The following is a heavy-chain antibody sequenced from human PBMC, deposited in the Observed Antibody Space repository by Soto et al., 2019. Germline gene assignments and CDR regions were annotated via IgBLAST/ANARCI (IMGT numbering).Heavy chain of an antibody. Sequence: ASVKVSCKASVDTITSYGISWVRQSPGQGLEWMGWISAYNGNTNYAQKLQGRVTMSTDTSTSTAYMELRSLRSDDTAVYYCAREDIVVVPAASYYYYYMDVWGKGTTVTVSS. CDR3: AREDIVVVPAASYYYYYMDV. CDR1: VDTITSYG. V-gene: IGHV1-18*01. J-gene: IGHJ6*03. CDR2: ISAYNGNT. D-gene: IGHD2-2*01.